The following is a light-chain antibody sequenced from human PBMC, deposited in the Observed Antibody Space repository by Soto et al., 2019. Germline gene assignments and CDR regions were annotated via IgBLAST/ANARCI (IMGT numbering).Light chain of an antibody. V-gene: IGLV1-44*01. CDR1: SSNIGSNI. Sequence: QSALTQPPSASGTPGQRVTISCSGSSSNIGSNIVNWYQQLPGTAPKLLIYSNNQRPSGVPDRFSGSRSGTSASLAISGLQPEDEADYYCAAWDDSLNGFYVFGTGTKVTVL. J-gene: IGLJ1*01. CDR3: AAWDDSLNGFYV. CDR2: SNN.